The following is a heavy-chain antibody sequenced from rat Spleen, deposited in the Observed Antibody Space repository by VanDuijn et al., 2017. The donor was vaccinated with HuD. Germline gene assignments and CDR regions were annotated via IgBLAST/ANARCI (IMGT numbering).Heavy chain of an antibody. V-gene: IGHV5-58*01. CDR1: GFSFSTYW. CDR2: ISPDGGST. Sequence: EVQLVETGGGLVQPGRSLRLSCVASGFSFSTYWMYWVRQAPGEGLEWISSISPDGGSTYYPDSVKGRFTISRNNAENTVYLQMNSLRSEDTATYYCGKDMNYYSTYPFYVMGDWGQGASVTVSS. D-gene: IGHD1-2*01. J-gene: IGHJ4*01. CDR3: GKDMNYYSTYPFYVMGD.